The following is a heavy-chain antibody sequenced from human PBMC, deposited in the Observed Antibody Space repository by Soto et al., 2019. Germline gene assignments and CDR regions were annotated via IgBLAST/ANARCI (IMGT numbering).Heavy chain of an antibody. Sequence: QVQLVQSGAEVKKPGASVKVSCKASGYTFTSYYMHWVRQAPGQGLGWMGIINPSGGSTSYAQKFEGRVPMTRDTSTSTVYMEVGSLRSGDRAVFYCATLWGFDYWGQGTLVTVSS. D-gene: IGHD3-16*01. J-gene: IGHJ4*02. CDR1: GYTFTSYY. V-gene: IGHV1-46*01. CDR3: ATLWGFDY. CDR2: INPSGGST.